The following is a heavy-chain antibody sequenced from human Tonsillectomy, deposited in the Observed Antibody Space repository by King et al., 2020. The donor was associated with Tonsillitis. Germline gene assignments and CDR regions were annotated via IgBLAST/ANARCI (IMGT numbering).Heavy chain of an antibody. CDR1: GYSISSGYY. CDR2: IYHSGST. J-gene: IGHJ4*02. Sequence: QLQESGPGLVKPSETLSLTCTVSGYSISSGYYWGWIRQPPGKGLEWIGSIYHSGSTYYNPSLKSRVTISVDTSKNQFSLKLSSVTAVDTAVYYCAHHYYDSSGYSDWGQGTLVTVSS. V-gene: IGHV4-38-2*02. CDR3: AHHYYDSSGYSD. D-gene: IGHD3-22*01.